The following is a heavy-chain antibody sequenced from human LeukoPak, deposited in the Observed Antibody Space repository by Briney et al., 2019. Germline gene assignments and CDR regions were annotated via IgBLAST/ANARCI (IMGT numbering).Heavy chain of an antibody. CDR1: GYSFTSYW. Sequence: GESLQISCKGSGYSFTSYWIGWVRQMPGKGLEWMGIIYPGDSDTRYSPSFQGQVTISADKSISTAYLQWSGLKASDTAMYYCARHNHYYDSSGYVRYWGQGTLVTVSS. D-gene: IGHD3-22*01. CDR2: IYPGDSDT. CDR3: ARHNHYYDSSGYVRY. V-gene: IGHV5-51*01. J-gene: IGHJ4*02.